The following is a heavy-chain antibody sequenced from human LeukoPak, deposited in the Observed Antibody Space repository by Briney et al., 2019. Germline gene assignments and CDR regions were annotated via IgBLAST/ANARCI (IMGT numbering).Heavy chain of an antibody. V-gene: IGHV1-2*06. Sequence: ASVKLSCTASGYTFTSYHMHWMRQAPGQGPEWMGRINPNSGDTNYAQKFQGRVTMTRDTSISTAYMELSRLRSDDTAVYYCARDYCSSTSCLFDYWGQGTLVTVSS. D-gene: IGHD2-2*01. J-gene: IGHJ4*02. CDR3: ARDYCSSTSCLFDY. CDR2: INPNSGDT. CDR1: GYTFTSYH.